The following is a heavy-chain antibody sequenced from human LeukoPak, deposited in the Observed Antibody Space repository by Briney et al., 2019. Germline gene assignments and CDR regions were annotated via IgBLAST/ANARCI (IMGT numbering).Heavy chain of an antibody. Sequence: SETLSLTCTVSGYSISSGYYWGWIRQPPGKGLEWIGSIYHSGSTYYNPSLKSRVTISVNTSKNQFSLKLTSVTAADTAVYYCARYVGASSGSHDYWGQGALVTVSS. J-gene: IGHJ4*02. CDR2: IYHSGST. CDR1: GYSISSGYY. D-gene: IGHD6-19*01. V-gene: IGHV4-38-2*02. CDR3: ARYVGASSGSHDY.